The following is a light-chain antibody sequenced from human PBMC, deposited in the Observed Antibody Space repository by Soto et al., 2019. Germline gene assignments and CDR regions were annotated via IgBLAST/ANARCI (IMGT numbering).Light chain of an antibody. J-gene: IGLJ2*01. Sequence: QSVLTQPPSVSGAPGQTVTISCTGSSSNIGSDYDVHWYQQLPGTAPKLLIYGNSNRPSGVSDRFSGSKSGTSASLAITGLQAEDEAYYCCQSYDSSVSKVVFGGGTKLTVL. V-gene: IGLV1-40*01. CDR1: SSNIGSDYD. CDR2: GNS. CDR3: QSYDSSVSKVV.